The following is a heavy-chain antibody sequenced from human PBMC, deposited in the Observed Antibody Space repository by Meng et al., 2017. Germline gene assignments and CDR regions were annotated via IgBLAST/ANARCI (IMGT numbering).Heavy chain of an antibody. CDR2: IYPGDSDT. CDR1: GYSFTSYW. J-gene: IGHJ4*02. Sequence: GESLKISWKGSGYSFTSYWIGWVRQMPGKGLEWMGIIYPGDSDTRYSPSFQGQVTISADKSISTAYLQWSSLKASDTAMYYCARVGATTVYYFDYWGQGTLVTVSS. CDR3: ARVGATTVYYFDY. D-gene: IGHD1-26*01. V-gene: IGHV5-51*01.